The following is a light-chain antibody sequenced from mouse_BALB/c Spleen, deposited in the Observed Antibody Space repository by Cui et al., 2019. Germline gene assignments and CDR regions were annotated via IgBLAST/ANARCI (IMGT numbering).Light chain of an antibody. J-gene: IGKJ5*01. CDR2: SAS. CDR3: QQDNSYPLT. V-gene: IGKV6-15*01. CDR1: QNVGTN. Sequence: DIVMTQSQKFMSTSVGDRVSVTCKASQNVGTNVAWYQQKPGQSPKALIYSASYRYSGVPDRFTGSGSGTDYTLTISNVQSEDLAEYFCQQDNSYPLTFGAGTKLELK.